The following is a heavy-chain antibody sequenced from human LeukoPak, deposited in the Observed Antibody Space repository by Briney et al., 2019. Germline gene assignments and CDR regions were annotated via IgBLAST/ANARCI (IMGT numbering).Heavy chain of an antibody. J-gene: IGHJ4*02. Sequence: GGSLRLSCAASGFTFSTPWMSWVRQAPGKGLEWVATIKQDGSEKYYVGSVKGRFTISRDNAKISLYLQMNSLRAEDTAVYYCARAACTGSPTSFDYWGQGTLVTVSS. D-gene: IGHD2-8*02. CDR2: IKQDGSEK. CDR3: ARAACTGSPTSFDY. V-gene: IGHV3-7*04. CDR1: GFTFSTPW.